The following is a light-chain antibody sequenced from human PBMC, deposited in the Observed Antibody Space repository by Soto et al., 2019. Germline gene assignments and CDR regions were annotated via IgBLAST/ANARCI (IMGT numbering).Light chain of an antibody. J-gene: IGKJ5*01. CDR2: AAS. Sequence: DIQMTESHSYIPAFVGDRVTSTCRASQSISSYVNWYQQKTGKAHKLLSYAASSLQSGVTSRVSGRGAGTDCTLNISSLQTEDFATYYCQQSYSTPITFGQGTRLEIK. CDR1: QSISSY. CDR3: QQSYSTPIT. V-gene: IGKV1-39*01.